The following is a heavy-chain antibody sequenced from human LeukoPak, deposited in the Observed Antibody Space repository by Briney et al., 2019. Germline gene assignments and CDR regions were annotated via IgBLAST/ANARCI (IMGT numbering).Heavy chain of an antibody. Sequence: ASVKVSCTASGYNFTGYYMHWVRQAPGQGLEWMGIINPSGGTTSYAQKFQGRVTVTRDTSTSTVYMELSSLRSEDTAVYYCARDLVVVTGLRTRGSFDIWGQGTMVTVSS. CDR1: GYNFTGYY. J-gene: IGHJ3*02. V-gene: IGHV1-46*01. D-gene: IGHD2-21*02. CDR2: INPSGGTT. CDR3: ARDLVVVTGLRTRGSFDI.